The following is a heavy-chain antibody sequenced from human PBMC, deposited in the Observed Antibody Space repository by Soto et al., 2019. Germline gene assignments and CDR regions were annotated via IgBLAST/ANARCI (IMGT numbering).Heavy chain of an antibody. CDR2: INSDGSGT. CDR3: ARDYDIVTGYPYAFDI. Sequence: GGSLRLSCAASGFTFSRYWMHGVRQAPGKGLVWISRINSDGSGTSYADSVEGRFTISRDNAKNTLYLQMNSLRAEDTAVYYSARDYDIVTGYPYAFDIWGQGTMVTVSS. D-gene: IGHD3-9*01. V-gene: IGHV3-74*01. CDR1: GFTFSRYW. J-gene: IGHJ3*02.